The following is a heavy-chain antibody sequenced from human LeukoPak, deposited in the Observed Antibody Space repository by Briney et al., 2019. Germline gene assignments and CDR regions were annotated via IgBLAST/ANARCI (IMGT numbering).Heavy chain of an antibody. CDR2: ISAYNGNT. D-gene: IGHD2-15*01. V-gene: IGHV1-18*01. CDR1: GYTFTSYG. CDR3: ARPGGRLNCSGGSCYSAYFDY. Sequence: ASVKVSCKASGYTFTSYGISWVRQAPGQGLEWMGWISAYNGNTNYAQKLQGRVTMTTDTSTSAAYMELRSLRSDDTAVYYCARPGGRLNCSGGSCYSAYFDYWGQGTLVTVSS. J-gene: IGHJ4*02.